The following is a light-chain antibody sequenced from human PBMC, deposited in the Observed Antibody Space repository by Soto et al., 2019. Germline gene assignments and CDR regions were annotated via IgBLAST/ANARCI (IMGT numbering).Light chain of an antibody. V-gene: IGKV1-5*01. J-gene: IGKJ1*01. CDR3: QQYNSYSCT. CDR1: QSISSW. Sequence: DIQITQSPSTLSASVGDRVTITCRASQSISSWLAWYQQKPGKAPKLLIYDASSLESGVPSRFSGSGPGTEFTLTISSXQPDDFATYYCQQYNSYSCTFGQGTKVDTK. CDR2: DAS.